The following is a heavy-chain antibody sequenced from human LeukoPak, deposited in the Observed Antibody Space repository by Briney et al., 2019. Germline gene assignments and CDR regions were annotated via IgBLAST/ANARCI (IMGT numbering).Heavy chain of an antibody. CDR1: GGSISSGGYY. CDR3: AREPVVVRGFDY. Sequence: PSETLSLTCTVSGGSISSGGYYWSWIRQHPGKGLEWIGYIYYSGSTYYNPSLKSRVTISVDTSKNQFSLKLNSVTAADTAVYYCAREPVVVRGFDYWGQGTLVTVSS. J-gene: IGHJ4*02. D-gene: IGHD3-10*01. V-gene: IGHV4-31*03. CDR2: IYYSGST.